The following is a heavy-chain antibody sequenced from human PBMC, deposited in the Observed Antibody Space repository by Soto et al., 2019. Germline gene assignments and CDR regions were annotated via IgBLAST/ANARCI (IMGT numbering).Heavy chain of an antibody. D-gene: IGHD3-10*01. V-gene: IGHV4-34*01. J-gene: IGHJ6*02. Sequence: SETLSLTCAVYGGSFSGYYWSWIRQPPGKGLEWIGEINHSGSTNYNPSLKSRVTISVDTSKNQFSLKLSSVTAADTAVYYCASGSYYRYYYYGMDVWGQGTTVTVSS. CDR2: INHSGST. CDR3: ASGSYYRYYYYGMDV. CDR1: GGSFSGYY.